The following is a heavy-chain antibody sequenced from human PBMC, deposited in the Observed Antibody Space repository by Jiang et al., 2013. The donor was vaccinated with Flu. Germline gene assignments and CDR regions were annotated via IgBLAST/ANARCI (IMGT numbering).Heavy chain of an antibody. V-gene: IGHV1-2*02. CDR3: SRGLYWHSSSRSEDGYFFH. CDR2: INPNSGGT. CDR1: GYPFTGYY. D-gene: IGHD6-13*01. J-gene: IGHJ4*02. Sequence: ESGAEVKKPGASVKVSCKASGYPFTGYYIHWVRQAPGQGLEWMGWINPNSGGTNYAQKFQGRVTMTRDTSISTAYMELRRLTSDDTAVYYCSRGLYWHSSSRSEDGYFFHWGQGTLVTVSS.